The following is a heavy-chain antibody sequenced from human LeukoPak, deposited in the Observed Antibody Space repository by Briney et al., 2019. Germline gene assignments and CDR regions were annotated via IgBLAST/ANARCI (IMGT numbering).Heavy chain of an antibody. CDR2: IKGDESAR. V-gene: IGHV3-7*01. CDR1: GFTFSSYW. CDR3: ARDVVGSLHY. Sequence: GGSLRLSCAASGFTFSSYWMAWVGQAPGKGLEWVANIKGDESARHQADSVKGRFTISRDNTRNSLYLQMTNLRGDDTAVYYCARDVVGSLHYWGQGTLVTVSS. J-gene: IGHJ4*02. D-gene: IGHD1-26*01.